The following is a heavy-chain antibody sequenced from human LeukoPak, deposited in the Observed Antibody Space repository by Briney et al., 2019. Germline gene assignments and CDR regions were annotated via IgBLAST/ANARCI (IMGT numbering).Heavy chain of an antibody. CDR1: VGSLRNYY. V-gene: IGHV4-59*08. Sequence: KPPETPSLTCTLSVGSLRNYYWTCIRQSPGKGLEWSANIYYGGNTRYNPFLKSRVTISADTSKDLVSLKLSSVTAADTAVYYYARQVGLWGFDYWGQGTLVTVSS. D-gene: IGHD3-16*01. J-gene: IGHJ4*02. CDR3: ARQVGLWGFDY. CDR2: IYYGGNT.